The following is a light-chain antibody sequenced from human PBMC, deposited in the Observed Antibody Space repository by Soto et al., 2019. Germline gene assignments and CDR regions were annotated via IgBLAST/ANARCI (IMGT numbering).Light chain of an antibody. CDR3: QQYGSSPTT. Sequence: EIVLTQCPGTLSLSPGEGATLSCRASQSVTSSYLAWWQQKPGQAPRLLIYGASSRATGIPDRFSGSGSGTDFTLTISRLEPEDFAVYFCQQYGSSPTTFGQGTKVDIK. J-gene: IGKJ1*01. CDR1: QSVTSSY. V-gene: IGKV3-20*01. CDR2: GAS.